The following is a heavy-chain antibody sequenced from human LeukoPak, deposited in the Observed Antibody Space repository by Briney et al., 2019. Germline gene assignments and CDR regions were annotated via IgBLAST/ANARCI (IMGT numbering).Heavy chain of an antibody. CDR3: ARGSRVVITLHYYYYYMDV. CDR2: MNPNSGNT. D-gene: IGHD3-22*01. V-gene: IGHV1-8*01. Sequence: GASVKVSCKASGYTFTSYDINWVRQATGQGLEWMGWMNPNSGNTGYAQKFQGRVTMTRNTSISTAYMELSSLRSEDTAVYYCARGSRVVITLHYYYYYMDVWGKGTTVTVSS. J-gene: IGHJ6*03. CDR1: GYTFTSYD.